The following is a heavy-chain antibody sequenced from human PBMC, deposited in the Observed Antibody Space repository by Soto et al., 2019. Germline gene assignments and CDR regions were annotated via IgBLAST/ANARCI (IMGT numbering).Heavy chain of an antibody. CDR3: AALRDDSSGYDC. V-gene: IGHV1-58*01. D-gene: IGHD3-22*01. CDR1: GFTFTSSA. J-gene: IGHJ4*02. Sequence: GASVKVSCKASGFTFTSSALQWVRQARGQRLEWVGWIVVASGKTNYAQKFQERVTITMDMSTRTAHMELSSLRSEDTAVYYCAALRDDSSGYDCWGQGTLVTVSS. CDR2: IVVASGKT.